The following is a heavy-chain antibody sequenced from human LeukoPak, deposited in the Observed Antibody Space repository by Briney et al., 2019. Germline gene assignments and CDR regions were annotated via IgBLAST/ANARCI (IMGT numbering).Heavy chain of an antibody. CDR3: AKDTWELPTSLSRYGDFDY. V-gene: IGHV3-43*02. CDR2: ISGDGGST. Sequence: GGSLRLSCAASGFTYDDYVMHWVRQAPGKGLEWVSLISGDGGSTYYADSVKGRFTISRDNSKNSLYLQMNSLRTEATALYYCAKDTWELPTSLSRYGDFDYWGQGTLVTVSS. J-gene: IGHJ4*02. D-gene: IGHD1-26*01. CDR1: GFTYDDYV.